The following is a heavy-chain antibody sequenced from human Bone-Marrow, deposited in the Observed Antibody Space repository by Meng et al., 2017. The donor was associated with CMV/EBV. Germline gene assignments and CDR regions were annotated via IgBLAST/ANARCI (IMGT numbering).Heavy chain of an antibody. J-gene: IGHJ6*02. CDR3: ARDRMIVVVITADYNYYGMDV. V-gene: IGHV1-18*01. CDR2: ISAYNGNT. Sequence: ASVKVSCKASGYTFTSYGISWVRQAPGQGLEWMGWISAYNGNTNYAQKLQGRVTMTTDTSTSTAYMELRSLRSDDTAVYYCARDRMIVVVITADYNYYGMDVWGQGTTVTVSS. CDR1: GYTFTSYG. D-gene: IGHD3-22*01.